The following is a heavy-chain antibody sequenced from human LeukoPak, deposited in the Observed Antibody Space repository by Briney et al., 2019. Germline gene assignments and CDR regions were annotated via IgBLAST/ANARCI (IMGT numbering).Heavy chain of an antibody. Sequence: SVKVSCKASGYTFTSYGISWVRQAPGQGLEWMGGIIPIFGTANYAQKFQGRVTITADKSTSTAYMELSSLRSEDTAVYYCASSASTPYYYYYMDVWGKGTTVTVSS. CDR2: IIPIFGTA. J-gene: IGHJ6*03. CDR3: ASSASTPYYYYYMDV. V-gene: IGHV1-69*06. CDR1: GYTFTSYG. D-gene: IGHD3-10*01.